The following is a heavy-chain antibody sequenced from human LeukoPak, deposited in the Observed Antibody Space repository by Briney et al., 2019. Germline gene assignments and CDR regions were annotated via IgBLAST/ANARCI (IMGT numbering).Heavy chain of an antibody. D-gene: IGHD2-8*01. CDR2: IQYDGSNK. CDR3: AKDRAPMVVYYYMDV. J-gene: IGHJ6*03. CDR1: GFTFSIYG. V-gene: IGHV3-30*02. Sequence: PGGSLRLSCAASGFTFSIYGMQWVRQAPGKGLEWVAFIQYDGSNKYYADSVKGRFTISRDNSKNTLYPQMNSLRGEDTAVYYCAKDRAPMVVYYYMDVWGKGTTVTVSS.